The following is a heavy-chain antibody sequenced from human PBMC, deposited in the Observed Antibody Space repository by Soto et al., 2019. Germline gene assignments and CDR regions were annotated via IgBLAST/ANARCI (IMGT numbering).Heavy chain of an antibody. CDR1: GGSISSSSYY. CDR3: ARPMKVVAPGAFDI. D-gene: IGHD3-22*01. Sequence: PSETLSLTCTVSGGSISSSSYYWGWIRQPPGKGLEWIGSIYYSGSTYYNPSLKSRVTISVDTSKNQFSLKLSSVTAADTAVYYCARPMKVVAPGAFDIWGQGTMVTVSS. CDR2: IYYSGST. V-gene: IGHV4-39*01. J-gene: IGHJ3*02.